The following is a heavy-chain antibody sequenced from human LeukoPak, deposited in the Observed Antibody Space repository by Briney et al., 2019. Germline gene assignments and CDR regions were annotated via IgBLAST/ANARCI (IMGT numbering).Heavy chain of an antibody. D-gene: IGHD6-13*01. CDR3: ARRRGWRQQLVYFDY. V-gene: IGHV4-59*08. Sequence: SETLSLTCTVSGGSIPSYYWSWIRQPPGKGLEWIGYLFHSGTRRYNPSLKSRVTISADTTKNQIFLTLNSTTAADTAVYYCARRRGWRQQLVYFDYWGQGTLATVSS. J-gene: IGHJ4*02. CDR2: LFHSGTR. CDR1: GGSIPSYY.